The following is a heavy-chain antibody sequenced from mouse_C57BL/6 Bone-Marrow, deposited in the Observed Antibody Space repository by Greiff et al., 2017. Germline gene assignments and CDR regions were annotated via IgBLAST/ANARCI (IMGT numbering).Heavy chain of an antibody. Sequence: EVQRVESGGGLVQPGGSLKLSCAASGFTFSDYYMYWVRQTPEKRLEWVAYISNGGGSTYYPDTVKGRFTISRDNAKNTLYLQMSRLKSEDTAMYYCARHYLAYWGQGTLVTVSA. CDR3: ARHYLAY. CDR1: GFTFSDYY. CDR2: ISNGGGST. J-gene: IGHJ3*01. V-gene: IGHV5-12*01.